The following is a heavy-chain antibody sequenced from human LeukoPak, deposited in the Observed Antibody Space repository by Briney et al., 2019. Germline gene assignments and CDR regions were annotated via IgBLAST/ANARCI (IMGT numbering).Heavy chain of an antibody. CDR3: ARAAGDYGDYDYFYYMDV. J-gene: IGHJ6*03. Sequence: ASVKVSCKASGYTFTGYYMHWVRQAPGQGLEWMGWINPTSGGTKHAQKFQGRVTMTRDTSISTAYMELNTLRSDDTAMYYCARAAGDYGDYDYFYYMDVWGKGTTVTISS. D-gene: IGHD4-17*01. CDR1: GYTFTGYY. V-gene: IGHV1-2*02. CDR2: INPTSGGT.